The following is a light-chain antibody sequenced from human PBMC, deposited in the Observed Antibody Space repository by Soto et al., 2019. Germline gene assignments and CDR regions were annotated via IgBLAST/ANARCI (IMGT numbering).Light chain of an antibody. CDR2: EVS. J-gene: IGKJ5*01. CDR1: QAVNSW. V-gene: IGKV1-12*01. CDR3: QQSNNHPIS. Sequence: DNQRTQSPYSIYASVGDRVSISCRASQAVNSWLAWFQQKPGMAPKLVIYEVSSLQSGVPSRFSGSGSGTEFTLTISSLQPEDFATYYCQQSNNHPISFGQGTRLEIK.